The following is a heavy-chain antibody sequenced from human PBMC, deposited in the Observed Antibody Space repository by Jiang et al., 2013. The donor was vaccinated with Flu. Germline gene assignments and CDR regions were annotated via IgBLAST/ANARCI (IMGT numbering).Heavy chain of an antibody. V-gene: IGHV4-39*01. D-gene: IGHD2-2*01. CDR3: ARHCIGTQCSSTVCYFY. CDR1: GGSVSSTGYY. J-gene: IGHJ4*02. Sequence: GSGLVKPSETLSLTCTVSGGSVSSTGYYWGWIRQPPGKGLEWIGSIYYSGRTYYNPSLKSRVTISVDTSKNQFSLKLGSVTAADTAVYFCARHCIGTQCSSTVCYFYWGQGTLVTVSS. CDR2: IYYSGRT.